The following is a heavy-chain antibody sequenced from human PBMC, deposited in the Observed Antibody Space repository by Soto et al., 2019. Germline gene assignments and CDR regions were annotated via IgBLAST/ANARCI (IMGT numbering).Heavy chain of an antibody. CDR2: IYYTGNT. J-gene: IGHJ5*02. CDR1: GGSISTYY. D-gene: IGHD2-15*01. Sequence: SETLSLTSTVTGGSISTYYWSWIRQPPGKGLEWIGHIYYTGNTNYNPSLKSRVTISVDTSTNRFSLRLRSVSAADTAVYYCARGHCFESNSWFVPWGQGTLVTVSS. CDR3: ARGHCFESNSWFVP. V-gene: IGHV4-59*13.